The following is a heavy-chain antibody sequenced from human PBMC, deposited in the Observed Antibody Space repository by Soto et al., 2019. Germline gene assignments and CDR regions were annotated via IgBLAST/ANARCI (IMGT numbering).Heavy chain of an antibody. Sequence: QVQVVQSRAEVKKPGASVRVSCKTSGYTFTDYDINWVRQAAGQGLEYMGWMSPDSGNTGDSQQFQCRVTMTSKTSTSTAYMELSSLTSEDTAVYYCEVTTGYWGQGTMVTVSS. CDR3: EVTTGY. CDR2: MSPDSGNT. CDR1: GYTFTDYD. V-gene: IGHV1-8*02. J-gene: IGHJ4*02. D-gene: IGHD1-1*01.